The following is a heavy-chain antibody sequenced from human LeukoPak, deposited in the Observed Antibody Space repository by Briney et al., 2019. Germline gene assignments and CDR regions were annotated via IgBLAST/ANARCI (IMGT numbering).Heavy chain of an antibody. CDR2: IYYSGST. CDR1: GAPISSYS. Sequence: SETLSLTCTVSGAPISSYSWSWLRQPPGKGLEWIGYIYYSGSTNYNPSLKSRVTISVDTSKNQFSLKLSSVTAADTAVYYCARHGFGEPYFDIWGQGTMVTVSS. J-gene: IGHJ3*02. CDR3: ARHGFGEPYFDI. V-gene: IGHV4-59*01. D-gene: IGHD3-10*01.